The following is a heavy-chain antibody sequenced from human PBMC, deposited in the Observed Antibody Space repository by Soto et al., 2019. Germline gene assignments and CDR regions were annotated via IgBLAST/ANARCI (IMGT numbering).Heavy chain of an antibody. CDR2: IYYSGST. D-gene: IGHD3-3*01. J-gene: IGHJ5*02. CDR3: ARLGYDFWSGYYRNWFDP. V-gene: IGHV4-59*08. CDR1: GGSISSYY. Sequence: SETLSLTCTVSGGSISSYYWSWIRQPPGKGLEWIGYIYYSGSTNYNPSLKSRVTISVDTSKNQFSLKLSSVTAADTAVYYCARLGYDFWSGYYRNWFDPWGQGTLVTVSS.